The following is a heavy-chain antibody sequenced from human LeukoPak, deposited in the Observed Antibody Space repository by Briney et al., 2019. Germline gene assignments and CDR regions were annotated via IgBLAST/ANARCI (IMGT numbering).Heavy chain of an antibody. V-gene: IGHV4-61*02. J-gene: IGHJ6*02. CDR3: ARDVGDTVYYYYGMDV. D-gene: IGHD1-26*01. CDR2: IYTSGST. CDR1: GGSISSGSYY. Sequence: SQTLSLTCTVSGGSISSGSYYWSWIRQPAGKGLEWIGRIYTSGSTNYNPSLKSRVTISVDTSKNQFSLKLRSVTAADTAVYYCARDVGDTVYYYYGMDVWGQGTKVTVSS.